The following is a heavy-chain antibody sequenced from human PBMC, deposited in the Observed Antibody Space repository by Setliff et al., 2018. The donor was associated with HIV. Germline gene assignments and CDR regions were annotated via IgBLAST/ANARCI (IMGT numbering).Heavy chain of an antibody. D-gene: IGHD3-10*01. CDR3: ARRVIVLLWFGENTKDAFDI. CDR1: GGSFSGYY. V-gene: IGHV4-34*01. J-gene: IGHJ3*02. CDR2: INHSGST. Sequence: PSETLSLTCAVYGGSFSGYYWSWIRQPPGKGLEWIGEINHSGSTNYNPSLKSRVNISVDTSKNQFSLKLSSVTAADTAVYYCARRVIVLLWFGENTKDAFDIWGQGTMVTVSS.